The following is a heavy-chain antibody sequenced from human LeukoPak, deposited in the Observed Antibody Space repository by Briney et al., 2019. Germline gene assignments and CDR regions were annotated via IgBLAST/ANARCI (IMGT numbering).Heavy chain of an antibody. Sequence: PSETLSLTCAVYGGSFSGYYWSWIRQPPGKGLEWIGEINHSGSTNYNPSLKSRVTISVDTSKNQFSLKLSSVTAADTAVYYCARVLRVVVPAASYNWFDPWGQGTLVTVSS. CDR2: INHSGST. CDR3: ARVLRVVVPAASYNWFDP. D-gene: IGHD2-2*01. CDR1: GGSFSGYY. V-gene: IGHV4-34*01. J-gene: IGHJ5*02.